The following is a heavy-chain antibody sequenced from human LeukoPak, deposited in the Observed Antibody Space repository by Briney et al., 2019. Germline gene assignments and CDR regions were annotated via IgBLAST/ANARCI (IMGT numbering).Heavy chain of an antibody. J-gene: IGHJ5*02. D-gene: IGHD1-20*01. CDR2: IIPIFGTA. CDR1: GGTFSSYA. Sequence: SVKVSCKASGGTFSSYAISWVRQAPGQGLEWMGGIIPIFGTANYAQKFQGRVTITTDESTSTAYMELSSLRSEDTAVYYCARAPNWKGGCDPWGQGTLVTVSS. V-gene: IGHV1-69*05. CDR3: ARAPNWKGGCDP.